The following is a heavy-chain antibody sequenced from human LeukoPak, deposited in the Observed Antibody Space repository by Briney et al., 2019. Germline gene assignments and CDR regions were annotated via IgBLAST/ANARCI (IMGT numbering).Heavy chain of an antibody. CDR3: ARLGAGSLVDY. V-gene: IGHV1-69*04. CDR2: IIPILGIA. CDR1: GGTFSSYA. D-gene: IGHD1-14*01. Sequence: GASVKVSCKASGGTFSSYAISWVRQAPGQGLEWMGRIIPILGIANYAQKFQGRVTITADKSTSTAYMELSSLRSEDTAVYYCARLGAGSLVDYWGQGTLVTVSS. J-gene: IGHJ4*02.